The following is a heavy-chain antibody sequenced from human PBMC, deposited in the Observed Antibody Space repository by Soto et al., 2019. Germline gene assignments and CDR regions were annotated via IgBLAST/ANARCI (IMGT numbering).Heavy chain of an antibody. V-gene: IGHV5-51*01. D-gene: IGHD3-9*01. J-gene: IGHJ4*02. CDR3: AGLYDILTAYYVDY. CDR1: GYSFTTYW. Sequence: PGESLKISCKGSGYSFTTYWLGWVRQMPGKGLEWLGIIYPGDSDTRYSPSLQGQFIISADKSISTAYLQWSSLQASDTAIYYCAGLYDILTAYYVDYWGQGTLVTVSS. CDR2: IYPGDSDT.